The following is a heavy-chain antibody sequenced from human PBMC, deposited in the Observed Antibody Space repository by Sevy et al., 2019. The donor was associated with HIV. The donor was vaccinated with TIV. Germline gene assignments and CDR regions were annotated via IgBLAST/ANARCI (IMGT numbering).Heavy chain of an antibody. J-gene: IGHJ4*02. V-gene: IGHV1-24*01. D-gene: IGHD3-22*01. Sequence: ASVKVFCKIPGYTLTQFSMHWVRQAPGKGLEWMGTFDPEDGERIYAQKFQGRVTMTEDTSTDTAYMELSSLRSEDTAVYYCAITREYYSDNSGYFDYWGQGTLVTVSS. CDR3: AITREYYSDNSGYFDY. CDR2: FDPEDGER. CDR1: GYTLTQFS.